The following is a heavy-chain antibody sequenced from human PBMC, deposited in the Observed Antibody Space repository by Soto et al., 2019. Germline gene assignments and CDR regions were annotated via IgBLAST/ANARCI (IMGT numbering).Heavy chain of an antibody. Sequence: QVQLVESGGGVVQPGRSLRLSCAASGFTFSSYAMHWVRQAPGKGLEWVAVISYDGSNKYYADSVKGRFTISRDNSKNTLYLQMNSLRAEDTAVYYCARGPMIVVVFAFYFDYWGQGTLVTVSS. D-gene: IGHD3-22*01. J-gene: IGHJ4*02. CDR3: ARGPMIVVVFAFYFDY. CDR1: GFTFSSYA. CDR2: ISYDGSNK. V-gene: IGHV3-30-3*01.